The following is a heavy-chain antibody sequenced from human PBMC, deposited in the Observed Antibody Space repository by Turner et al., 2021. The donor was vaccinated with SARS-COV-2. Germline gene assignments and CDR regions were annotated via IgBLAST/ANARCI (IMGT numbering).Heavy chain of an antibody. CDR2: ISRSSSYI. J-gene: IGHJ6*02. Sequence: EVQLVESGGGLVTPGGSLRLSCAASGSTFSSYSMNWVRQAPGKGLEWVSSISRSSSYIYYADSVKGRFTISRDNAKNSLYLQMNSLRAEDTAVYYCARDHRPVVVPAAKRAGSYYYGMDVWGQGTTVTVSS. CDR3: ARDHRPVVVPAAKRAGSYYYGMDV. V-gene: IGHV3-21*01. D-gene: IGHD2-2*01. CDR1: GSTFSSYS.